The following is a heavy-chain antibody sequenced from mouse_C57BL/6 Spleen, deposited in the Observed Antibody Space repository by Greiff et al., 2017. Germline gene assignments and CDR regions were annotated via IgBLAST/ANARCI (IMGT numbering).Heavy chain of an antibody. CDR1: GFTFSSYT. J-gene: IGHJ3*01. D-gene: IGHD2-4*01. CDR3: ARHADYEAGFAY. CDR2: ISGGGGNT. Sequence: EVMLVESGGGLVKPGGSLKLSCAASGFTFSSYTMSWVRQTPEKRLEWVATISGGGGNTYYPDSVKGRFTISRDNAKNTLYLQMSSLRSEDTALYYCARHADYEAGFAYWGQGTLVTVSA. V-gene: IGHV5-9*01.